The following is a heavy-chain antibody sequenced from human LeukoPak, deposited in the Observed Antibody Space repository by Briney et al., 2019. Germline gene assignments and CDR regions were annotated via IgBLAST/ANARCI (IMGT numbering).Heavy chain of an antibody. V-gene: IGHV3-23*01. CDR3: AKDLYDSYGSRYDY. CDR2: ISGSGGGT. Sequence: GGSLRLSCAASGFTFSSHAISWVRQAPGKGLEWVSAISGSGGGTWYADSVKGRFTISRDNSKNTLYLQMNGLRAEDTAAYYCAKDLYDSYGSRYDYWGQGTLVTVSS. J-gene: IGHJ4*02. D-gene: IGHD5-18*01. CDR1: GFTFSSHA.